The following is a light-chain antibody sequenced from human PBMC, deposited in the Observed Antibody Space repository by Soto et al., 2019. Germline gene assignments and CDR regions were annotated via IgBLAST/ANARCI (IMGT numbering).Light chain of an antibody. Sequence: EIVLPQSPATRSLSPGERATLSCRATQSLSSNFLAWYQQKPGQAPRLLIYDASNRATGIPDRFSGSGSGTDFTLTISRLEPEDFATFYCQQYDSFPWTFGPGTKVDIK. CDR2: DAS. V-gene: IGKV3-20*01. CDR1: QSLSSNF. J-gene: IGKJ1*01. CDR3: QQYDSFPWT.